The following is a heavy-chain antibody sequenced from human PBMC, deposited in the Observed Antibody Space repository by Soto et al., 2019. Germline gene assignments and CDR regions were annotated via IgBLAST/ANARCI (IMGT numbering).Heavy chain of an antibody. Sequence: ASVKVSCKASGYTFTDNAIHWVRQAPGQGLEWMGWISTGNGNTKYSQNFQGRVTISPDTSKNQFSLQLNAVTPEDTAVYYCGRYRSGWYIDHWGQGTLVTVSS. J-gene: IGHJ4*02. CDR2: ISTGNGNT. D-gene: IGHD6-19*01. CDR1: GYTFTDNA. V-gene: IGHV1-3*04. CDR3: GRYRSGWYIDH.